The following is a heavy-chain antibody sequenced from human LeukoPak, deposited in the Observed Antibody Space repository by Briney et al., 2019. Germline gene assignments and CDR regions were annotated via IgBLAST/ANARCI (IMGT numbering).Heavy chain of an antibody. CDR2: IYYSGST. CDR1: GXSISRSSYY. V-gene: IGHV4-39*01. CDR3: ARRIPTFFFDY. J-gene: IGHJ4*02. D-gene: IGHD2-21*01. Sequence: SETLSLTCTVSGXSISRSSYYWGWVRQPPGKGLDWIGSIYYSGSTYYNPSLKSRVTISVDTSKNHFSLKLTSVTAADTAVYYCARRIPTFFFDYWGQGTLVTVSS.